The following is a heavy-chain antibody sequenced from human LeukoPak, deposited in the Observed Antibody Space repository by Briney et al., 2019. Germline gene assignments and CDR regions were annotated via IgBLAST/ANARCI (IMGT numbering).Heavy chain of an antibody. CDR1: GGSISSSNW. J-gene: IGHJ3*02. Sequence: TSGALSLTCAVSGGSISSSNWWSWVRQPPGKGLEWIGEIYHSGSTNYNPSLKSRVTISVDKSKNQFSLKLSSVTAEDTAVYYCARDLCSSTSCYRGGDAFDIWGQGTMVTVSS. D-gene: IGHD2-2*01. V-gene: IGHV4-4*02. CDR2: IYHSGST. CDR3: ARDLCSSTSCYRGGDAFDI.